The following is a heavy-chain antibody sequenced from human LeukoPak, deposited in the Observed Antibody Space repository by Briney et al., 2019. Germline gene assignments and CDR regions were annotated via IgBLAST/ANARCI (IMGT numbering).Heavy chain of an antibody. Sequence: ASVRVSRKASGYTFTGYAVSWVRQAPGQGLEWIGWISAYNGATNYAQKFQGRVTMTTDKSTTTGYMELTSLRSDDTAVYYCARDQLRYYGSGSYYSDMDVWGQGTTVTV. CDR3: ARDQLRYYGSGSYYSDMDV. J-gene: IGHJ6*02. CDR1: GYTFTGYA. CDR2: ISAYNGAT. V-gene: IGHV1-18*01. D-gene: IGHD3-10*01.